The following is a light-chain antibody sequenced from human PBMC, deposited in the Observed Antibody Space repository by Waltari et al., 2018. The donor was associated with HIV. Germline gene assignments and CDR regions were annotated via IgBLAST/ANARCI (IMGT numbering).Light chain of an antibody. CDR2: AAS. Sequence: DIQMTQFTSSLSASVGDRVTISCRASQSISSYINWYQEKPGKAPELLIYAASTLQSGVPSRFSASGSETDFTLTISSLQPEDCATYYCQQSYSLPRTFGQGTKLEIK. V-gene: IGKV1-39*01. CDR1: QSISSY. CDR3: QQSYSLPRT. J-gene: IGKJ2*01.